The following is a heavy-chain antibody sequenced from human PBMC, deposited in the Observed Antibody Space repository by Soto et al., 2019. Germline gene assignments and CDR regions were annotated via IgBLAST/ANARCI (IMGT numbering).Heavy chain of an antibody. J-gene: IGHJ4*02. CDR2: ISAYNGNT. Sequence: GASVKVSCKASGYTFSSYGISWVRQAPGQGLEWMGWISAYNGNTNYAQKLQGRVTMTTDTSTSTAYMELRSLRADDTAVYYCARYLNYGGNADWGQGTLVTVSS. CDR3: ARYLNYGGNAD. V-gene: IGHV1-18*04. CDR1: GYTFSSYG. D-gene: IGHD4-17*01.